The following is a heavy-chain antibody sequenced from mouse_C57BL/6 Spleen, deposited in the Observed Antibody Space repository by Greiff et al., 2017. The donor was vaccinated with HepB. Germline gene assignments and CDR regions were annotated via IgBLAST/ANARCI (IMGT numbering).Heavy chain of an antibody. CDR3: ARDGDGYSAWFAY. Sequence: EVKLQESGPGLVKPSQSLSLTCSVTGYSITSGYYWNWIRQFPGNKLEWMGYISYDGSNNYNPSLKNRIPITRDTSKNQFFLKLNSVTTEDTATYYCARDGDGYSAWFAYWGQGTLVTVSA. CDR2: ISYDGSN. V-gene: IGHV3-6*01. CDR1: GYSITSGYY. J-gene: IGHJ3*01. D-gene: IGHD2-3*01.